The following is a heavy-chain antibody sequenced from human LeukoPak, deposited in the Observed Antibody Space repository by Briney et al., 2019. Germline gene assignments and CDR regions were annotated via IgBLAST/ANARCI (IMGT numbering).Heavy chain of an antibody. D-gene: IGHD4-17*01. CDR2: IRSKAYGGTT. V-gene: IGHV3-49*04. Sequence: PGGSLRLSCTAAGFTFGDYAMSWVRQAPGKGLEWVGFIRSKAYGGTTEYAASVKGRFTISRDDSKSIAYLQMNSLKTEDTAVYYCTSMDTMTTVTPFDYWGQGTLVTVSS. CDR3: TSMDTMTTVTPFDY. J-gene: IGHJ4*02. CDR1: GFTFGDYA.